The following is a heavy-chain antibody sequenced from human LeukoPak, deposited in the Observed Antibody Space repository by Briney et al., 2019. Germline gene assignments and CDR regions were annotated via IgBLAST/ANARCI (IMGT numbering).Heavy chain of an antibody. V-gene: IGHV4-4*02. CDR3: SRENGAFSPFGY. CDR2: ISLTGLT. J-gene: IGHJ4*02. Sequence: SETLSLTCGVSGGSISNTNWWSWVRQPPGQGLEWIGEISLTGLTHYNPSLESRVTVSLDKSKNQLPLNLTSVTAADTAVYYCSRENGAFSPFGYWGQGILVTVLS. CDR1: GGSISNTNW. D-gene: IGHD2-8*01.